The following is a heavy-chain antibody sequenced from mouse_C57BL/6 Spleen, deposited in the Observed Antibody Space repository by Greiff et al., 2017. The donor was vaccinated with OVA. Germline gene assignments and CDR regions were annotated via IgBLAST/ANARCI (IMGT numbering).Heavy chain of an antibody. D-gene: IGHD2-4*01. CDR3: ARPYDYDSKSWFAY. Sequence: VQLQQSGAELVRPGSSVKLSCEASGYTFTSYWMDWVKQRPGQGLEWIGNIYPSDSETHYNQKFKDKATLTVDKSSSTAYMQLSSLTSEDSAVYYCARPYDYDSKSWFAYWGQGTLVTVSA. V-gene: IGHV1-61*01. CDR2: IYPSDSET. CDR1: GYTFTSYW. J-gene: IGHJ3*01.